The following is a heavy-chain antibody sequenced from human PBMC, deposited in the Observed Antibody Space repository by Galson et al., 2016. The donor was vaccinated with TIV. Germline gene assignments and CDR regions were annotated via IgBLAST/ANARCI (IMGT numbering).Heavy chain of an antibody. V-gene: IGHV3-53*05. J-gene: IGHJ6*02. CDR3: ARDRRLAAANNYYYYYYGIDV. CDR1: QFTVSSNY. Sequence: SLRLSCAASQFTVSSNYMTWVRQAPGKGLEWVSIIFSDGGTYYADSVKGRFTISRDSSKNTLYLQMNSLKPEDTAVYYCARDRRLAAANNYYYYYYGIDVWGQGTTVTVSS. D-gene: IGHD6-13*01. CDR2: IFSDGGT.